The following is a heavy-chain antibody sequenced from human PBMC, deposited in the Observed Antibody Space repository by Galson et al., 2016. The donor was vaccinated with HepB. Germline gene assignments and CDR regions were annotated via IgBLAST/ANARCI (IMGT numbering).Heavy chain of an antibody. CDR3: ALTGSYQASDGFDI. V-gene: IGHV2-5*01. D-gene: IGHD1-26*01. CDR1: GFSLSTSGVG. Sequence: PALVKPPQTLTLTCAFSGFSLSTSGVGVGWIRQPPGKALEWLALIYWNDHKRYCPSLQIRLTITKDTSKKQVVLTMTNMDPVDTATYFCALTGSYQASDGFDIWGQGTMVTVSS. CDR2: IYWNDHK. J-gene: IGHJ3*02.